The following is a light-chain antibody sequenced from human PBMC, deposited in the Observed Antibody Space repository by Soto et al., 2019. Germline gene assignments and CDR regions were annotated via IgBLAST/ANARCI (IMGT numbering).Light chain of an antibody. V-gene: IGKV1-5*03. J-gene: IGKJ3*01. Sequence: DIQMTQSPSTLSASVGDTVIITCRASQSISTWLAWYQQKPGKAPKLLIYKAYSLESGVPSRFSGSGSGTEFTLTISSLQPDDFASYYCQQYNSYSVFGPGTKVDIK. CDR2: KAY. CDR1: QSISTW. CDR3: QQYNSYSV.